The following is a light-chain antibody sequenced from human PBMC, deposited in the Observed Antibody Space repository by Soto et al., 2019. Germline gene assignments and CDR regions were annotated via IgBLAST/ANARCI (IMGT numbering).Light chain of an antibody. CDR2: EVS. CDR1: SSDVGGYNY. CDR3: SSYTSSSTLYDV. Sequence: QSALTQPASVSGSPGQSITISCTGTSSDVGGYNYVSWYQQHPGKAPKLMIYEVSNRPSGVSNRSSGSKSGNTASLTISGLQAEDEADYYCSSYTSSSTLYDVFGTGTKLTVL. V-gene: IGLV2-14*01. J-gene: IGLJ1*01.